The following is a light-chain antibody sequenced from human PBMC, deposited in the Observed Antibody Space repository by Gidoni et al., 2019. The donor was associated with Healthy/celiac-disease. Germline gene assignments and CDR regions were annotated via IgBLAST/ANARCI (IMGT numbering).Light chain of an antibody. V-gene: IGLV2-14*01. CDR3: SSYTSSSTLV. CDR2: EVS. Sequence: QSALTQPASVSGSPGQSITISCTGTSSDVGGYNYVSWYQQHPGKAPKLMIYEVSNRPSGVPERVSGSKSGNTASLTIAGLQAEDEADYYCSSYTSSSTLVFGGGTKLTVL. J-gene: IGLJ2*01. CDR1: SSDVGGYNY.